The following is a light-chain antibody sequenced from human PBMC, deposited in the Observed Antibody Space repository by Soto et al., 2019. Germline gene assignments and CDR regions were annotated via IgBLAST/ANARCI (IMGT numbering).Light chain of an antibody. CDR3: QQYGSSPPLT. CDR1: QSVSSSY. CDR2: GAS. Sequence: EIVLTQSPGTLSLSPGERATLSCRASQSVSSSYLAWYQQKPGQAPRLLIYGASSRATGIPDRFSGSGSGTDCPLTISRLEPEDFAVYYCQQYGSSPPLTCGGGTKVEIK. J-gene: IGKJ4*01. V-gene: IGKV3-20*01.